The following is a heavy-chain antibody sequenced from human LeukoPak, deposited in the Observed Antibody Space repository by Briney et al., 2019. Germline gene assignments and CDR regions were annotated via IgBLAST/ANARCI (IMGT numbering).Heavy chain of an antibody. CDR3: ARGDDYFDY. CDR1: XXXXXXXA. J-gene: IGHJ4*02. CDR2: IIPIFGTA. Sequence: KXXXKASXXXXXXXAXXWVXXXPXXGLEWMGGIIPIFGTANYAQKFQGRVTITADESTSTAYMELSSLRSEDTAVYYCARGDDYFDYWGQGTLVTVSS. V-gene: IGHV1-69*01.